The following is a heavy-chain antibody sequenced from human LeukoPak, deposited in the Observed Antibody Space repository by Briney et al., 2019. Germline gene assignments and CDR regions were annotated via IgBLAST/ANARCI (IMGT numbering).Heavy chain of an antibody. CDR3: ARSSSSSSTYWDY. V-gene: IGHV1-69*04. CDR1: GGTFSSYA. Sequence: ASVKVSCKASGGTFSSYAISWVRQAPGQGLEWMGRIIPILGIANYAQKFQGRVTITADKSTSTAYMELSSLRSEDTAMYYCARSSSSSSTYWDYWGQGTLVTVSS. J-gene: IGHJ4*02. CDR2: IIPILGIA. D-gene: IGHD6-13*01.